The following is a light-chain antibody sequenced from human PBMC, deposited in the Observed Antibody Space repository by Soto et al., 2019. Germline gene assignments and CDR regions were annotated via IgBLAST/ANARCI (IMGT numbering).Light chain of an antibody. Sequence: EIVVTQSPGTLSLSPGERATLSCRASQSVNFYLAWYQQRPGQAPRLLIYGASSRATGIPDRFSGSGSGTEFTLTISRLEPEDFAVYYCQQYGSSSWTFGQGTKVDNK. CDR2: GAS. CDR3: QQYGSSSWT. J-gene: IGKJ1*01. V-gene: IGKV3-20*01. CDR1: QSVNFY.